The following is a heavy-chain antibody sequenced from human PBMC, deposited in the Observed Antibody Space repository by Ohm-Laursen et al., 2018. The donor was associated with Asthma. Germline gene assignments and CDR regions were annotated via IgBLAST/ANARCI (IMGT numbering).Heavy chain of an antibody. D-gene: IGHD1-26*01. V-gene: IGHV3-30*03. J-gene: IGHJ4*02. CDR1: GFTFSSYG. Sequence: SLRLSCAASGFTFSSYGMHWVRQAPGKGLEWVAVISYDGSKKYYADSVKGRFTISRDNSKNTLYLQMNSLRAEDTAVYYCARCGDLLFTRLNFDYWGQGTLVTVSS. CDR2: ISYDGSKK. CDR3: ARCGDLLFTRLNFDY.